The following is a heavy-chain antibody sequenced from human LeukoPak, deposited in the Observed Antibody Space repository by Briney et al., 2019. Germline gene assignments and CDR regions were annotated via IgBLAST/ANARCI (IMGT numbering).Heavy chain of an antibody. CDR2: VSSSSTYI. V-gene: IGHV3-21*01. CDR1: GFTFSSYS. D-gene: IGHD7-27*01. CDR3: ARTNELGRGAFDI. Sequence: GGSLRLSCAAPGFTFSSYSMNWVRQAPGTGLEWVSSVSSSSTYIYYADSVKGRFTISRDNAKKSLFLQMNSLRAEDTAVYYCARTNELGRGAFDIWGQGTMVTVSS. J-gene: IGHJ3*02.